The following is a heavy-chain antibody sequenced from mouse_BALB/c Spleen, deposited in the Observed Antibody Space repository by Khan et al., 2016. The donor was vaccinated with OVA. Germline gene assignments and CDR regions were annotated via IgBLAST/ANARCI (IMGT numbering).Heavy chain of an antibody. V-gene: IGHV5-17*02. D-gene: IGHD1-1*01. CDR1: GFNINNYE. J-gene: IGHJ2*01. CDR3: STWYFYGYYFDY. CDR2: IGGDSGNI. Sequence: EVQLEESGGGLVQPGGSRKLSCAASGFNINNYEMHWVSQTPEQGLEWVAYIGGDSGNIYYEDSVKGRFSISRDNPTNTLYLQLTSLMSEDTAMYYCSTWYFYGYYFDYWGPGTTVTVS.